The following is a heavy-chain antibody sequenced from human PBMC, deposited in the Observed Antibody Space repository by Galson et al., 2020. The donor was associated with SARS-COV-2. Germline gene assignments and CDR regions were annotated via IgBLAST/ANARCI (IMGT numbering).Heavy chain of an antibody. Sequence: SETLSLTCTVSGGSISSYYWSWIRQPPGKGLEWIGYIYYSGSTNYNPYLKSRVTISVDTSKNQFSLKLSSVTAADTAVYYCARESYDSSGYYLAYFDYWGQGTLVTVSS. CDR1: GGSISSYY. CDR2: IYYSGST. D-gene: IGHD3-22*01. V-gene: IGHV4-59*01. CDR3: ARESYDSSGYYLAYFDY. J-gene: IGHJ4*02.